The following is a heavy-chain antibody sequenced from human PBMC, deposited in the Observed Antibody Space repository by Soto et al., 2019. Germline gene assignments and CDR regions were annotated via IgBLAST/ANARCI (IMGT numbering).Heavy chain of an antibody. V-gene: IGHV3-11*01. CDR1: GFTFSDYY. CDR2: ISSSGTGI. J-gene: IGHJ3*02. D-gene: IGHD2-15*01. CDR3: ARAYSDAFDI. Sequence: NPGGSLRVSCAASGFTFSDYYMTWIRQAPGKGLEWVSCISSSGTGIYYPDSVKGRFTISRDNAKNSLYLQMSSLRAEDTAVYYCARAYSDAFDIWGQGTMVTVSS.